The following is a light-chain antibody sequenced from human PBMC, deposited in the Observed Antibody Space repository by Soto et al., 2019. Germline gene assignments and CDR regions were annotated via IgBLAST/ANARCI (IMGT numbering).Light chain of an antibody. CDR2: EVS. CDR1: SSDVGGYNY. Sequence: QSALTQPPSASGSPGQSVTISCTGTSSDVGGYNYVSWYQQHPGKAPKLMIYEVSKRPSGVPDRFSGSKSGNTASLTVSGLQAEDEADYYCQSYDNRSDYVFGTGTKVTVL. V-gene: IGLV2-8*01. J-gene: IGLJ1*01. CDR3: QSYDNRSDYV.